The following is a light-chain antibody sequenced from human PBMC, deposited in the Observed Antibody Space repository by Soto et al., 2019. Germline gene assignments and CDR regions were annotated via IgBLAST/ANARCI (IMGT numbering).Light chain of an antibody. CDR3: MQGTRWRPS. J-gene: IGKJ1*01. Sequence: DVVMTQSQLSLPVTLGQPASISCRSSTSLGYSDGDTYLHWFHQRPSQSPSRLIYKVSNRDSGVSDRFSGSGAITEFTLKISRVDDEDVGVYCCMQGTRWRPSFGHGTKVEIK. CDR2: KVS. V-gene: IGKV2-30*01. CDR1: TSLGYSDGDTY.